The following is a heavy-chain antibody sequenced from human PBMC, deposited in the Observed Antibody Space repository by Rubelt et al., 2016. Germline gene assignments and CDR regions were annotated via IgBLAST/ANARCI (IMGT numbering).Heavy chain of an antibody. CDR2: ISSSGSTI. V-gene: IGHV3-48*03. CDR1: GFTFSSYE. D-gene: IGHD5-12*01. Sequence: EVQLVESGGGLVQPGGSLRLSCAASGFTFSSYEMNWVRQAPGKGLERVSYISSSGSTIYYADSVKGRCTISRDNAKNSLYLQMNSLRAEDTAVYYCARSDIVATITDYWGQGTLVTVSS. J-gene: IGHJ4*02. CDR3: ARSDIVATITDY.